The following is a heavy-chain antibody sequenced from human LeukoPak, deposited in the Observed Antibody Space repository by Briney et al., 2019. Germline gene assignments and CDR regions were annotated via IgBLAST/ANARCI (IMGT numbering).Heavy chain of an antibody. CDR2: IYNSGNT. V-gene: IGHV4-4*07. Sequence: TSETLSLTCTVSGGSISSHYWSRIRQPAERGLEWIGRIYNSGNTNYNPSLKSRVTMSVDTSKNQFSLKLSSVTAADTAVYFCARDLAGRKQQLGWFDPWGQGTLVTVSS. CDR3: ARDLAGRKQQLGWFDP. D-gene: IGHD6-13*01. CDR1: GGSISSHY. J-gene: IGHJ5*02.